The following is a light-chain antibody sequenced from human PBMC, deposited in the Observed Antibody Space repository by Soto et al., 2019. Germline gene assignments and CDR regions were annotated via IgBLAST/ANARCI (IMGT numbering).Light chain of an antibody. CDR1: KTITNP. J-gene: IGKJ1*01. CDR2: AAS. Sequence: DIQMTHAPSPLGVYVEYRCSIACGASKTITNPLSRYQQKPGRAPKLLIFAASSLQSGVPSRFSGSRSGPDFTLTISSLQPEDFATYYCQQSYSSPPTFGQGTRVDNK. CDR3: QQSYSSPPT. V-gene: IGKV1-39*01.